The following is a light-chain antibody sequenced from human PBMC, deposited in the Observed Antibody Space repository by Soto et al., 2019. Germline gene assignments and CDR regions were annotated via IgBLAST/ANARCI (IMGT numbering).Light chain of an antibody. J-gene: IGKJ4*01. CDR1: QDMNTY. V-gene: IGKV1-9*01. Sequence: DIQLSQSPSVLSASVGDRVTITCRASQDMNTYIAWYQHTPGKAPKLLIYGASTMQSGVPARFSGSESGAVFTLRISSLQPEDFATYYCQHLNSYPLTFGGRTKVDIK. CDR3: QHLNSYPLT. CDR2: GAS.